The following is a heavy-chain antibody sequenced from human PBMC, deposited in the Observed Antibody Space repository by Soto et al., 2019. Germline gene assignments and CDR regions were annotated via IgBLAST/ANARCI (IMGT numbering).Heavy chain of an antibody. CDR2: ISGSGGST. Sequence: GGSLRLSCAASGFTFSSYAMSWVRQAPGKGLEWVSAISGSGGSTYYADSVKGRFTISRANSKNTLYLQMNSLRAEDTAVYYCAKEAIFYYYDSSGYYDYWGQGTLVTVSS. V-gene: IGHV3-23*01. CDR1: GFTFSSYA. CDR3: AKEAIFYYYDSSGYYDY. J-gene: IGHJ4*02. D-gene: IGHD3-22*01.